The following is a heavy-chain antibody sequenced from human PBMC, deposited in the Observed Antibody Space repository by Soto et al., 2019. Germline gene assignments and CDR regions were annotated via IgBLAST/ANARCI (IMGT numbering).Heavy chain of an antibody. CDR1: GYTCSSIG. Sequence: ASVKVSCKASGYTCSSIGISWVLQAPGQGLEWMGWISPYKGNTHYAQGLQGRVTMTTDTSTSTAYMELRSLRSDDTAVYYCARDLDASGSYYTDYWGQGTLVTVSS. CDR2: ISPYKGNT. CDR3: ARDLDASGSYYTDY. D-gene: IGHD3-10*01. V-gene: IGHV1-18*01. J-gene: IGHJ4*02.